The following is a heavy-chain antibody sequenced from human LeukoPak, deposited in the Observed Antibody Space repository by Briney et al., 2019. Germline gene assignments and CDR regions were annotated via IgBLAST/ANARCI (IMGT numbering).Heavy chain of an antibody. CDR2: IKRKTDGGTT. CDR3: PTDIAVAGTFFDY. Sequence: GGSLRLSCAASGFTFSNAWMSWVRQAPGKGLEWVGRIKRKTDGGTTDYAAPVKGRFTISRDDSKNTLYLQMNSLKTEDTAVYYCPTDIAVAGTFFDYWGQGTLVTVSS. CDR1: GFTFSNAW. J-gene: IGHJ4*02. V-gene: IGHV3-15*01. D-gene: IGHD6-19*01.